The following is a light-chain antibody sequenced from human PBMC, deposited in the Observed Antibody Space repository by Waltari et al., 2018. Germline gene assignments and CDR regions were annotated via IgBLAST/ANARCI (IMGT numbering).Light chain of an antibody. CDR3: QQYNNWPPWT. J-gene: IGKJ1*01. CDR2: GAS. Sequence: IVMTHSPATLSVSPGERATLSCRARQSVSSNLAWYQQKPGQAPRLLTYGASTRATGIPARFSGSASGTEFTLTISSLQSEDFAVYYCQQYNNWPPWTFGQGTKVEIK. CDR1: QSVSSN. V-gene: IGKV3-15*01.